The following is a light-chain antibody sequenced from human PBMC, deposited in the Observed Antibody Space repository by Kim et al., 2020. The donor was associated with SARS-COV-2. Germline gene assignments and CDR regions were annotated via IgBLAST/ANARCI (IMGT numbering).Light chain of an antibody. CDR2: GAY. Sequence: EIVMTQSPATLSVSPGERVTLSCRASQSISSNLGWYQQKPGQAPRLLIYGAYTRATGIPARFSGSGSGTEFTLTISSLQSEDFAVYCCQQYNDWPWTFGQGTKVDIK. CDR1: QSISSN. CDR3: QQYNDWPWT. J-gene: IGKJ1*01. V-gene: IGKV3-15*01.